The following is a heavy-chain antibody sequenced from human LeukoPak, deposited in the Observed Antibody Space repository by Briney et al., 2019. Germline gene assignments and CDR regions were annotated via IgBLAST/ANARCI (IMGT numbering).Heavy chain of an antibody. CDR1: GFTFSSYE. CDR3: ARGSDTAMVLFYYFDY. D-gene: IGHD5-18*01. V-gene: IGHV3-48*03. Sequence: GGSLRLSCAASGFTFSSYEMNWVRQAPGKGLEWVSYISSSGSTIYYADSVKGRFTISRDNAKNPLYLQMNSLRAEDTAVYYCARGSDTAMVLFYYFDYWGQGTLVTVSS. J-gene: IGHJ4*02. CDR2: ISSSGSTI.